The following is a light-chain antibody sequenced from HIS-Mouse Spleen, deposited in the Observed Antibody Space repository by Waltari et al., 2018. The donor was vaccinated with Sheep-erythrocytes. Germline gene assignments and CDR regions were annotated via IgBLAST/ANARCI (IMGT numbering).Light chain of an antibody. CDR1: SSDVGSYNL. CDR3: CSYAGSSTPWV. Sequence: QSALTQPASVSGSPGQSITISCTGTSSDVGSYNLFSWNQRHPGKAPKLMIYEGSKRPSGVSNRFSGSKSGNTASLTISGLQAEDEADYYCCSYAGSSTPWVFGGGTKLTVL. CDR2: EGS. V-gene: IGLV2-23*01. J-gene: IGLJ3*02.